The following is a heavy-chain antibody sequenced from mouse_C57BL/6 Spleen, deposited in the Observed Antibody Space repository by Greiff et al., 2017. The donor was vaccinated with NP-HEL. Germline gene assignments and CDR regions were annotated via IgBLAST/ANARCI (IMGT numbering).Heavy chain of an antibody. CDR2: IYPGDGDT. Sequence: VQLQQSGAELVKPGASVKISCKASGYAFSSYWMNWVKQRPGKGLEWIGQIYPGDGDTNYNGKFKGKATLTADKSSSTPYMQLSSLTSEDSAVYVCASSLTTVVAPDYWGQGTTLTVSS. CDR1: GYAFSSYW. J-gene: IGHJ2*01. D-gene: IGHD1-1*01. CDR3: ASSLTTVVAPDY. V-gene: IGHV1-80*01.